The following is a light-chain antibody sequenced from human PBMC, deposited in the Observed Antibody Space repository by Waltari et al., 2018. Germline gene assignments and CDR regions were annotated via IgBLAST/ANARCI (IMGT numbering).Light chain of an antibody. CDR3: QQYNSYPHT. J-gene: IGKJ5*01. Sequence: DIQMTQSPSSLSASVGDRVTFNFRASQGINIYVAWFQQKPGKAPKSLLYAASSLQSGVPSKFSGSGSGTEFTLTISSLQPEDFATYYCQQYNSYPHTFGQGTRLEIK. V-gene: IGKV1-16*02. CDR1: QGINIY. CDR2: AAS.